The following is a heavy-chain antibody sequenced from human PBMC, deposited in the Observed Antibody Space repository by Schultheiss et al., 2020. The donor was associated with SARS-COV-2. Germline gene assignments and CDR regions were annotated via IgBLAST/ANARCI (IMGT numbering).Heavy chain of an antibody. Sequence: ASVKVSCKASGYTFTSYYMHWVRQAPGQGLEWMGIINPSGGSTSYAQKFQGRVTMTRDTSTSTVYMELSSLRSEDTAVYYCARICLRFKPAATHYYYMDVWGKGTTVTVSS. D-gene: IGHD2-2*01. CDR3: ARICLRFKPAATHYYYMDV. J-gene: IGHJ6*03. V-gene: IGHV1-46*03. CDR2: INPSGGST. CDR1: GYTFTSYY.